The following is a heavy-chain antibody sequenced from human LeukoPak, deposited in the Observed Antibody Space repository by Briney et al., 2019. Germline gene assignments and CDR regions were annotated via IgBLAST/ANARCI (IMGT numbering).Heavy chain of an antibody. CDR2: IYYSGST. CDR3: ARAARRSHYVDY. Sequence: SETLSLTCTVSGGSISSHYWSWIRQPPGKGLEWIGYIYYSGSTNYNPSLKSRVTISVDTSKNQFSLKLSSVTAADTAVYYCARAARRSHYVDYWGQGTLVTVSS. D-gene: IGHD6-6*01. CDR1: GGSISSHY. J-gene: IGHJ4*02. V-gene: IGHV4-59*11.